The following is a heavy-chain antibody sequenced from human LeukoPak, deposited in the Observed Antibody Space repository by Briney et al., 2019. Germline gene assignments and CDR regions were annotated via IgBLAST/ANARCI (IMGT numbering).Heavy chain of an antibody. CDR3: SRWIQLCLRPGSDL. V-gene: IGHV4-34*01. Sequence: SETLSLTCAVYGGSFSGYYWSWIRQPPGKGLEWIGEINHSGSTNYNPSLKSRVTISVDTSKNQFSLKLSSVTAADTAVYYCSRWIQLCLRPGSDLGGRGPLVTASS. CDR2: INHSGST. CDR1: GGSFSGYY. J-gene: IGHJ2*01. D-gene: IGHD5-18*01.